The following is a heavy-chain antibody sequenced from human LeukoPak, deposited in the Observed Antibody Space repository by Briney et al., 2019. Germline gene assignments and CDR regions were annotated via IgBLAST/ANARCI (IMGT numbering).Heavy chain of an antibody. Sequence: ASVKVSCTASGYTFTSYGISWGRQAPGQGLEWMGWISAYNGNTKYAQKRQGRVTMTTDTSTSTAYMELRSLRSDDTAVFYCARGHRTAAYDSSGSDYGGQGTLVTVS. J-gene: IGHJ4*02. D-gene: IGHD3-22*01. CDR2: ISAYNGNT. V-gene: IGHV1-18*01. CDR1: GYTFTSYG. CDR3: ARGHRTAAYDSSGSDY.